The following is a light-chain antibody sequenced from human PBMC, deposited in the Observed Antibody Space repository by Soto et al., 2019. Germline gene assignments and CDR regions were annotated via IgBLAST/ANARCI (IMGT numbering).Light chain of an antibody. CDR2: EVT. CDR1: SSDVGGYNY. J-gene: IGLJ2*01. Sequence: QSALTQPPSASGSLGQSVTISCTGTSSDVGGYNYVSWHQQHPGKAPKVMIYEVTKRPPGVPDRFSGSKSGNTPSLTVSGLQAEDEADYYCSSFAGGGNPVLLGGGTKLTVL. CDR3: SSFAGGGNPVL. V-gene: IGLV2-8*01.